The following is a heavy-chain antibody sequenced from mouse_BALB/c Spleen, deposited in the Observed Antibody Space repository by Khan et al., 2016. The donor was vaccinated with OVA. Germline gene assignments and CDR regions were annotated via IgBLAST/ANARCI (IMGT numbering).Heavy chain of an antibody. CDR1: GYSITSDYA. J-gene: IGHJ4*01. CDR3: ARDGSRCNYTINY. V-gene: IGHV3-2*02. CDR2: ISSSGST. Sequence: EVQLQESGPGLVKPSQSLSLTCTVTGYSITSDYAWNWIRQFPGNKLEWMGYISSSGSTNYNPALKSRISITRDTSKNQFFLQLNSVTTEDTATYYCARDGSRCNYTINYWGQGTSVTVSS. D-gene: IGHD2-3*01.